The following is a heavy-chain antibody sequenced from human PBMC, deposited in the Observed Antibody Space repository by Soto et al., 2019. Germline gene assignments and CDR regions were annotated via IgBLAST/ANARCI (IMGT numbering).Heavy chain of an antibody. Sequence: SETLSLTCTVSGGSISSYYWSWIRQPPGKGLEWIGYIYYSGSTNYNPSLKSRVTISVDTSKNQFSLKLSSVTAADTAVYYCARGFPSGELYRYYFDYWGQGTLVTVSS. V-gene: IGHV4-59*01. CDR1: GGSISSYY. CDR3: ARGFPSGELYRYYFDY. CDR2: IYYSGST. J-gene: IGHJ4*02. D-gene: IGHD3-10*01.